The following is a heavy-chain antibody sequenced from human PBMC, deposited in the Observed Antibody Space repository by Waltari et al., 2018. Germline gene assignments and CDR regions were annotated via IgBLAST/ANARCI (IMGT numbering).Heavy chain of an antibody. CDR1: GFTFSSYA. CDR3: ARGSSSWYAPGPHDY. CDR2: ISSNGGST. J-gene: IGHJ4*02. V-gene: IGHV3-64*01. D-gene: IGHD6-13*01. Sequence: EVQLVESGGGLVQPGGSLRLSCAASGFTFSSYAMHWVRQAPGKGLEYVSAISSNGGSTDYANSVKGRFTISRDKSKNTLYLQMGSLRAEDMAVYYCARGSSSWYAPGPHDYWGQGTLVTVSS.